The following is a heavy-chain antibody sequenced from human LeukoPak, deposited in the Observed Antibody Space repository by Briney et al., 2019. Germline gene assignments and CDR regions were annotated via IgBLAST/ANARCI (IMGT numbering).Heavy chain of an antibody. D-gene: IGHD1-1*01. CDR1: GGSISSHY. CDR2: ISYSGST. V-gene: IGHV4-59*11. J-gene: IGHJ5*02. CDR3: AREGTAGTNLNWFDP. Sequence: NTSETLSLTCTVSGGSISSHYWSWIRQPPGKGLEWIGYISYSGSTNFNPSLKSRVTISVDTSKNQFSLKLSSVTAADTAVYYCAREGTAGTNLNWFDPWGQGTLVTVSS.